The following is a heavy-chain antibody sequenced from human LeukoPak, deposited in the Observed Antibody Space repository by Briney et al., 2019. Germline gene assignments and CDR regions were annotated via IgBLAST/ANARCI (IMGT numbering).Heavy chain of an antibody. J-gene: IGHJ4*02. CDR1: GGSISSYY. CDR2: IYYSGST. Sequence: SETLSVTCTVSGGSISSYYWSWIRQPPGKGLEWIGYIYYSGSTNYNPSLKSRVTISVDTSKNQFSLKLSSVTAADTAVYYCARAGGYDFWSGYYAYYFDYWGQGTLVTVSS. V-gene: IGHV4-59*01. D-gene: IGHD3-3*01. CDR3: ARAGGYDFWSGYYAYYFDY.